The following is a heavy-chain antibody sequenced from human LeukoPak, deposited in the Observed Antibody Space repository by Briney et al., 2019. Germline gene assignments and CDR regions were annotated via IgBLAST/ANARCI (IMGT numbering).Heavy chain of an antibody. CDR3: AKEIVVVPAAGHWFDP. Sequence: GGSLRLSCAASGFMFNSYVMSWVRQAPGKGLEWVSVLSGNGGSTYYADSVKGRFTISRDSSKNTLYLQMNSLRAEDTAVYYCAKEIVVVPAAGHWFDPWGQGTLVTVSS. J-gene: IGHJ5*02. D-gene: IGHD2-2*01. CDR1: GFMFNSYV. CDR2: LSGNGGST. V-gene: IGHV3-23*01.